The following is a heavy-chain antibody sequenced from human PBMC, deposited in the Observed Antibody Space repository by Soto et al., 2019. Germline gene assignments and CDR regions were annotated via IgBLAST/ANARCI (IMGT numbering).Heavy chain of an antibody. V-gene: IGHV3-30*18. Sequence: QVQLVESGGGVVQPGRSLRLSCAASGFTFSSYGMHWVRQAPGKGLEWVAVISYDGSNKYYADSVKGRFTISRDNSKNTLYLQMNSLRAEDTAVYYCAKDGAHVLLCFGELGYWGQGTLVTVSS. CDR1: GFTFSSYG. D-gene: IGHD3-10*01. CDR2: ISYDGSNK. CDR3: AKDGAHVLLCFGELGY. J-gene: IGHJ4*02.